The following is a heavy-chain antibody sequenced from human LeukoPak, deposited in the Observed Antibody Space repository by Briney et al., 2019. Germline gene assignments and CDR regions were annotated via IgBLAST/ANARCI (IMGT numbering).Heavy chain of an antibody. D-gene: IGHD3-3*01. V-gene: IGHV3-66*02. J-gene: IGHJ4*02. CDR3: ARVGLRFLSRGPHANFDY. CDR1: GFTVSSNY. Sequence: GGSLRLSCAASGFTVSSNYMSWVRQAPGKGLEWVSVIYSGGSTYYADSVKGRLTISRDNSKNTLYLQMNSLRAEDTAVYYCARVGLRFLSRGPHANFDYWGQGTLVTVSS. CDR2: IYSGGST.